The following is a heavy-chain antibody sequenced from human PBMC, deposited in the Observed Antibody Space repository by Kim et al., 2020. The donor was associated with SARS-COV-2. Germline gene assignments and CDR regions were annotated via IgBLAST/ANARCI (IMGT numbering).Heavy chain of an antibody. J-gene: IGHJ4*02. V-gene: IGHV4-39*01. CDR1: GGSISSSSYY. Sequence: LETLSLTCTVSGGSISSSSYYWGWIRQPPGKGLEWIGSIYYSGSTYYNPSLKSRVTISVDTSKNQFSLKLSSVTAADTAVYYCARGGTKWNDLQSLWGQGTLVTVSS. CDR3: ARGGTKWNDLQSL. D-gene: IGHD1-20*01. CDR2: IYYSGST.